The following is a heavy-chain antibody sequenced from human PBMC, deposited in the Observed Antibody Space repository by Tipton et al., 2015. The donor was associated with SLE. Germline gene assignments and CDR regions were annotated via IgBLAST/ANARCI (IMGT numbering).Heavy chain of an antibody. CDR1: GGSISSYY. Sequence: TLSLTCTVSGGSISSYYWSWIRQPPGKGLEWIGSIYHSGSTYYNPSLKSRVTISVDTSKNQCSLKLSSVTAADTAVYYCARQGYCSSTSCSTYYFDYWGQGTLVTVSS. CDR3: ARQGYCSSTSCSTYYFDY. CDR2: IYHSGST. J-gene: IGHJ4*02. D-gene: IGHD2-2*01. V-gene: IGHV4-59*08.